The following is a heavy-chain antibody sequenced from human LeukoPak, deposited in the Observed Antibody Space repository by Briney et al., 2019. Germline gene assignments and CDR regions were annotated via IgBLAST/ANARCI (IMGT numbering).Heavy chain of an antibody. D-gene: IGHD3-3*01. CDR1: GYTFTNYA. CDR2: INAGNGNT. CDR3: ARGVGGVDCDFWSGHQHYLDY. Sequence: ASVKVSCKASGYTFTNYAMHWVRQSPGQRLEWMGRINAGNGNTKYSQEFQGRVTITRVTSASTAYMELSSLRSEDMAVYYCARGVGGVDCDFWSGHQHYLDYWGQGTLVTVSS. V-gene: IGHV1-3*03. J-gene: IGHJ4*02.